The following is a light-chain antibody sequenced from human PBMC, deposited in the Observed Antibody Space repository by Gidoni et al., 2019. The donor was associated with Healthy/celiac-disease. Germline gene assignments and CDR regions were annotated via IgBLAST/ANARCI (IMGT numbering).Light chain of an antibody. J-gene: IGKJ2*01. Sequence: DTQMTQPPPSLSASVGDRVTITCRASQSISSYLNWYQQKPGKAPKLLIYAASSLQSGVPSRFSGSGSGTDFTLTISSLQPEDFATYYCQQSYSTLYTFXXXTKLEIK. V-gene: IGKV1-39*01. CDR2: AAS. CDR1: QSISSY. CDR3: QQSYSTLYT.